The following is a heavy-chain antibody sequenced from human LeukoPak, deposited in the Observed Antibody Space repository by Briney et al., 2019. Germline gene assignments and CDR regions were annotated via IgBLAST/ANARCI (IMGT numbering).Heavy chain of an antibody. Sequence: ASVKVSCKASGGTFSSYAISWVRQAPGQGLEWMEGIIPIFGTANYAQKFQGRVTITADESTSTAYMELSSLRSEDTAVYYCARGGLVPAATDYYYYMDVWGKGTTVTVSS. CDR2: IIPIFGTA. V-gene: IGHV1-69*13. D-gene: IGHD2-2*01. J-gene: IGHJ6*03. CDR1: GGTFSSYA. CDR3: ARGGLVPAATDYYYYMDV.